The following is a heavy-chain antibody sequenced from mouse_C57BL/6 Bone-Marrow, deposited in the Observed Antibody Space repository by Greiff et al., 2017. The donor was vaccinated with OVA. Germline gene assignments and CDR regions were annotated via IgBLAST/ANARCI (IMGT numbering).Heavy chain of an antibody. D-gene: IGHD4-1*01. CDR2: IDPSDSYT. CDR1: GYTFTSYW. CDR3: ARDPNWDVGFAY. Sequence: VQLQQSGAELVKPGASVKLSCKASGYTFTSYWMQWVKQRPGQGLEWIGEIDPSDSYTNYNQKFKGKATLTVDTSSSTAYMQLSSLTSEDSAVYYGARDPNWDVGFAYWGQGTLVTVSA. V-gene: IGHV1-50*01. J-gene: IGHJ3*01.